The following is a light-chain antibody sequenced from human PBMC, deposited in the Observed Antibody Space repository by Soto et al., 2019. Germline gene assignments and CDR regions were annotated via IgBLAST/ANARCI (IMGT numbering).Light chain of an antibody. V-gene: IGLV2-8*01. CDR2: EVT. Sequence: QSALTQPPSASGSPGQSVTISYTGTNSDVGRYHYVSWYQRHPGKAPKLMIFEVTKRPSGVPARFSGSKSGNTASLTVSGLQAEDEGDYYCSSYAGSNILLFGGGTKVTVL. CDR3: SSYAGSNILL. CDR1: NSDVGRYHY. J-gene: IGLJ2*01.